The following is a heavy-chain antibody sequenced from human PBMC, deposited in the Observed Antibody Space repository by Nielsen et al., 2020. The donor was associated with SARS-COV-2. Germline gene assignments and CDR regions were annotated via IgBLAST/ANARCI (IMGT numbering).Heavy chain of an antibody. CDR2: INTGSGNT. CDR3: ARGLLSRDY. J-gene: IGHJ4*01. CDR1: GHTFTNYT. V-gene: IGHV1-3*04. Sequence: ASVKVSCKASGHTFTNYTMHWVRQAPGQSLEWMGCINTGSGNTNYSHKFQGRVTITRDTSASTAYMELSSLRSEDTAVYYCARGLLSRDYWGQGTLVTVSS. D-gene: IGHD2/OR15-2a*01.